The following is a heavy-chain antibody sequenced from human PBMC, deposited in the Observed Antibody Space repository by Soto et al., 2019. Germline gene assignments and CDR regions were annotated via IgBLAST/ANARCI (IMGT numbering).Heavy chain of an antibody. Sequence: QVQLVQSGAELKKPGASVKFACKAPRYIFTAYVMHWVRQAPRQGLEWVGWINPNNGATHYGLSFQGMVSITKETSISTAYTALSSLRCDDTAVYSCASHDPGARFDTWGQGALVIVSS. J-gene: IGHJ5*02. CDR1: RYIFTAYV. CDR3: ASHDPGARFDT. V-gene: IGHV1-2*02. D-gene: IGHD1-1*01. CDR2: INPNNGAT.